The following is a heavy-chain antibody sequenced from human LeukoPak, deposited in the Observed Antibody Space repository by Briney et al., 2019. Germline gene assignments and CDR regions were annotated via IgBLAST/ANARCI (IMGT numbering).Heavy chain of an antibody. D-gene: IGHD1-26*01. CDR3: AREGTWSYYYDY. Sequence: GGSLRLSCAASGFTFSSHWMSWVRQAPGKGLEWVANIKKDGSEKYYVDAVKGRFTISRDNSKNTLYLQMNSLRAEDTAVYYCAREGTWSYYYDYWGQGTLVTVSS. V-gene: IGHV3-7*01. J-gene: IGHJ4*02. CDR1: GFTFSSHW. CDR2: IKKDGSEK.